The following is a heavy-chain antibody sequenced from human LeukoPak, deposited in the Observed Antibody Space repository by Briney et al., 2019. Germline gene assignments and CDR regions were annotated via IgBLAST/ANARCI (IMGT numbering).Heavy chain of an antibody. Sequence: SETLSLTCTVSGGTISSSSYYWSWIRQHPGKGLEWIGYIYYSGSTYYNPSLKSRVTISVDTSKNQFSLKLSSVTAADTAVYYCARDQQLEFGWFDPWGQGTLVTVSS. D-gene: IGHD1-1*01. V-gene: IGHV4-31*03. J-gene: IGHJ5*02. CDR2: IYYSGST. CDR1: GGTISSSSYY. CDR3: ARDQQLEFGWFDP.